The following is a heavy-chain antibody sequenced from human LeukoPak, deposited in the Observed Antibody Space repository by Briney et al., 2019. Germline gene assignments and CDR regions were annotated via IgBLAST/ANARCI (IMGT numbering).Heavy chain of an antibody. V-gene: IGHV4-39*01. D-gene: IGHD4-11*01. CDR1: GGSISSSSYY. CDR2: IYYSGST. Sequence: SETLSLTCTVSGGSISSSSYYWGWIRQPPGKGLEWIGSIYYSGSTYYNPSLKSRVTISVDTSKNQFSLKLSSVTAADTAVYYCARQPIDYSNFNWFDPWGQGTLVTVSS. J-gene: IGHJ5*02. CDR3: ARQPIDYSNFNWFDP.